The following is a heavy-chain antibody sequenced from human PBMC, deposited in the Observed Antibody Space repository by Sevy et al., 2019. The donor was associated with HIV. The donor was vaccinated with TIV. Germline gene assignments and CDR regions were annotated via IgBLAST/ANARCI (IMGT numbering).Heavy chain of an antibody. CDR1: GFTFSSYS. Sequence: GGSLRLSCAASGFTFSSYSMKWVRQAPGKGLEWVSSISSSGSYKDYADSVKGRFTISRDNAKNSLYLQMSSLRAEDTAVYYCARVGLYSSGYYAFDIWGQGTMVTVSS. J-gene: IGHJ3*02. D-gene: IGHD6-19*01. CDR2: ISSSGSYK. V-gene: IGHV3-21*01. CDR3: ARVGLYSSGYYAFDI.